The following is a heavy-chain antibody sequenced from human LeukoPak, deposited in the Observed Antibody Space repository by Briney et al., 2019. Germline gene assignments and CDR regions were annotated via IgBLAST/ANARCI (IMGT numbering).Heavy chain of an antibody. CDR3: GRDALVGYFSYYYMDV. V-gene: IGHV4-59*11. CDR2: ISNSGST. D-gene: IGHD2-15*01. CDR1: GGSISGHY. J-gene: IGHJ6*03. Sequence: KPSETLSLTCTVSGGSISGHYWTWIRQSPVKGLEWIGDISNSGSTSYNPSLKSRVTISIDTSKNQFSLKLSSVTAADTAVYYCGRDALVGYFSYYYMDVWGKGTTVTVSS.